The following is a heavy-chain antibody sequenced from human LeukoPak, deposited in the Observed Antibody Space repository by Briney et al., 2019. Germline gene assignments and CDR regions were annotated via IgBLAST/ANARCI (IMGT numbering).Heavy chain of an antibody. D-gene: IGHD6-25*01. Sequence: PSETLSLTCTVSDGSINGYYWSWIRQPPGKGLDWIGYMYSGGTTNYSPSLKSRVTISEDMSKNQFSLKLTSVTAADTAVYYCARHSGHSSANDAFDIWGQGTMVIVSS. CDR1: DGSINGYY. J-gene: IGHJ3*02. CDR2: MYSGGTT. V-gene: IGHV4-59*01. CDR3: ARHSGHSSANDAFDI.